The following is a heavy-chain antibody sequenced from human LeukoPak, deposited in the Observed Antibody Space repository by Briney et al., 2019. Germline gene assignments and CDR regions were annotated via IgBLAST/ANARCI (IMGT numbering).Heavy chain of an antibody. CDR3: ARNRYDILTGYYKFWFDP. D-gene: IGHD3-9*01. Sequence: SETLSLTCTVSGDSLRKSTFYWVWIRQPPGKGLEWIGSIYYSGGADYNPSLQSRVTISVDTSKNEFSLKVRSVTAADTAVYYCARNRYDILTGYYKFWFDPWGQGTLVTVSS. J-gene: IGHJ5*02. CDR2: IYYSGGA. CDR1: GDSLRKSTFY. V-gene: IGHV4-39*07.